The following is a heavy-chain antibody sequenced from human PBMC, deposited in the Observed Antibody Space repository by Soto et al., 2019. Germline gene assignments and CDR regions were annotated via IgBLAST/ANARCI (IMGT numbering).Heavy chain of an antibody. V-gene: IGHV4-59*11. Sequence: SETLSLTCTVSGGSMSSHYWTWLRQSPGKGLEWIGYISYSGSTYYNPSLKSRVSISADTSKNQFSLRMNSMIAADTAVYYCARADPAASVGYWGQGTLVTVSP. J-gene: IGHJ4*02. CDR3: ARADPAASVGY. D-gene: IGHD2-2*01. CDR1: GGSMSSHY. CDR2: ISYSGST.